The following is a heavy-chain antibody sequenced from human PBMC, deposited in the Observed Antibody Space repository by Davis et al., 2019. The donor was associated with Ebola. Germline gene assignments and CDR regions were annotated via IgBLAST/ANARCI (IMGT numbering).Heavy chain of an antibody. CDR2: ISAYNGNT. CDR1: GYTFTRYG. V-gene: IGHV1-18*01. Sequence: ASVKVSCKASGYTFTRYGISWVRQAPGQGLEWMGWISAYNGNTNYAQKFQGWVTMTRDTSISTAYMELSRLRSDDTAVYYCARGGSVAGTYYGMDVWGQGTTVTVSS. CDR3: ARGGSVAGTYYGMDV. D-gene: IGHD6-19*01. J-gene: IGHJ6*02.